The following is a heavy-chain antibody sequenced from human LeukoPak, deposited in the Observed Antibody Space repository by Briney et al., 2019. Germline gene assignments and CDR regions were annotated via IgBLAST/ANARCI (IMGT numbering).Heavy chain of an antibody. V-gene: IGHV4-59*08. D-gene: IGHD6-19*01. CDR1: GGSISSYY. CDR2: IYYSGST. CDR3: ARQLRGEAVAGHLQPFDY. J-gene: IGHJ4*02. Sequence: SETLSLTCTVSGGSISSYYWNWIRQPPGKGLECVVYIYYSGSTNYNPSLKSRVTISVDTSKNQFSLKLSSVTAADTAVYFCARQLRGEAVAGHLQPFDYWGQGTLVTVSS.